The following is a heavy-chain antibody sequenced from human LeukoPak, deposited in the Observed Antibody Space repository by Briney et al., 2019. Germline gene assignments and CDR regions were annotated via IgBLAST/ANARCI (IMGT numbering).Heavy chain of an antibody. CDR3: AKDGGWRN. V-gene: IGHV3-23*01. CDR1: GFTFSDHY. CDR2: ISGSGGST. J-gene: IGHJ4*02. Sequence: GGSLRLSCAASGFTFSDHYMDWVRQAPGKGLEWVSAISGSGGSTYYADSVKGRFTISRDNSKNTLYLQMNSLRAEDTAVYYCAKDGGWRNWGQGTLVTVSS. D-gene: IGHD3-3*01.